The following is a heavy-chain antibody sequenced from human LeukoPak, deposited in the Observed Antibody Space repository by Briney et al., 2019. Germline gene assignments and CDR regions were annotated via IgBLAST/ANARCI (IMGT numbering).Heavy chain of an antibody. V-gene: IGHV1-69*13. D-gene: IGHD5-12*01. CDR2: IIPIFGTA. CDR1: GGTFSSYA. J-gene: IGHJ4*02. Sequence: SVKVSCKASGGTFSSYAISWVRQAPGQGLEWMGGIIPIFGTANYAQKFQGRVTITADESASTAYMELSSLRSEDTAVYYCARVPNIVATIFDYWGQGTLVTVSS. CDR3: ARVPNIVATIFDY.